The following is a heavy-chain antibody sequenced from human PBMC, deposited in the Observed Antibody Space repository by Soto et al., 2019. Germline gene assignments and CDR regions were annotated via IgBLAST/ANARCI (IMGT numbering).Heavy chain of an antibody. D-gene: IGHD3-3*01. Sequence: PSETLSLTCTVSGGSISSYYWSWIRQPPGKGLEWIGYIYYSGSTNYNPSLKSRVTISVDTSKNQFSLKLSSVTAADTAVYYCESYDFWSGYYNFDYWGQGTLVTVSS. CDR1: GGSISSYY. J-gene: IGHJ4*02. V-gene: IGHV4-59*01. CDR3: ESYDFWSGYYNFDY. CDR2: IYYSGST.